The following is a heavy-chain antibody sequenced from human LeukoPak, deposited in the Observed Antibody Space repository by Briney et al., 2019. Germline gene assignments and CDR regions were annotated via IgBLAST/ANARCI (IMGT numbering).Heavy chain of an antibody. J-gene: IGHJ4*02. CDR2: IRSITDGGTT. V-gene: IGHV3-15*01. Sequence: PGGSLRLSCAASGFSFSKTWMSWVRQAPGKVLEWVGRIRSITDGGTTDYAAPVKGRFTISRDDSKNTLYLQMNSLKTEDTAVYYCTITYGSGSYEYWGQGTLVTVSS. CDR3: TITYGSGSYEY. D-gene: IGHD3-10*01. CDR1: GFSFSKTW.